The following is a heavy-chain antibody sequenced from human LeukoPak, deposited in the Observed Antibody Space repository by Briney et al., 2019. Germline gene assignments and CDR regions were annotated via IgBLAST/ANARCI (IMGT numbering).Heavy chain of an antibody. Sequence: QPGGSLRLSCAAPGFTFSSYWMHWVRQASGKGLVWVSRINSDGTSTNYADSVKGRFTISRDNAKNTLYLEMNSLRAEDTAVYYCARRVLSSISSSGLETDYWGQGTLVTVSS. CDR1: GFTFSSYW. J-gene: IGHJ4*02. V-gene: IGHV3-74*01. D-gene: IGHD6-6*01. CDR3: ARRVLSSISSSGLETDY. CDR2: INSDGTST.